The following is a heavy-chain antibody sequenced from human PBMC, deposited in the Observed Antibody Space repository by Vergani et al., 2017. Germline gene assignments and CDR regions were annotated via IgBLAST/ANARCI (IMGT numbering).Heavy chain of an antibody. J-gene: IGHJ5*02. Sequence: VQLQESGPGLVKPSETLSLTCAVSGFSIDNGYYWDWIRQPPGKGLEWIGSIYRTGRTHFNPSLKSRVTISVDTSKSQFSLKLSSVTAADTAVYYCTRHWAVVAANNWFDPWGQGTLVTVSS. CDR2: IYRTGRT. CDR3: TRHWAVVAANNWFDP. CDR1: GFSIDNGYY. D-gene: IGHD2-15*01. V-gene: IGHV4-38-2*01.